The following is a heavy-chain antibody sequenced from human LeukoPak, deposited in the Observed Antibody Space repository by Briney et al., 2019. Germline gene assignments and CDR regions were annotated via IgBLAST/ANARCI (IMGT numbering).Heavy chain of an antibody. J-gene: IGHJ4*02. D-gene: IGHD1-26*01. CDR1: GGSISSYY. V-gene: IGHV4-59*08. CDR3: ASRSWEYYFDY. CDR2: IYYSGST. Sequence: SETLSLTCTVSGGSISSYYWSWIRQPPGKGLEWIGYIYYSGSTNYNPSLKSRVTISVDTSKNQFSLKLSSVTAADTAVYYCASRSWEYYFDYWGQGTLVTVSS.